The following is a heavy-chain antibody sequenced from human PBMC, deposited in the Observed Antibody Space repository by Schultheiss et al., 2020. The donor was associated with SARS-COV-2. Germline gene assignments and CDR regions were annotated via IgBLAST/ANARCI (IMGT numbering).Heavy chain of an antibody. D-gene: IGHD2-8*01. J-gene: IGHJ4*02. V-gene: IGHV4-34*01. CDR2: INHSGST. CDR3: ARNGHRRGYFDY. CDR1: GGSISSYY. Sequence: SETLSLTCTVSGGSISSYYWSWIRQPAGKGLEWIGEINHSGSTNYNPSLKSRVTISVDTSKKQFSLKLTSLTAADTAVYYCARNGHRRGYFDYWGQGALVTVSS.